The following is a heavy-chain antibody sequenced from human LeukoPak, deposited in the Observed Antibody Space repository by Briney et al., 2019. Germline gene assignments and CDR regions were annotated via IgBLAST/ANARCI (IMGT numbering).Heavy chain of an antibody. CDR1: GFTFSSYW. CDR3: ARDTGYYDILTGYRRGGFDY. CDR2: IRQDGSEK. V-gene: IGHV3-7*01. J-gene: IGHJ4*02. D-gene: IGHD3-9*01. Sequence: GGSLRLSCAASGFTFSSYWMSWVRQAPGRGLEWVANIRQDGSEKYYVDSVKGRFTISRDNAKNSLYLQMNSLRAEDTAVYYCARDTGYYDILTGYRRGGFDYWGQGTLVTVSS.